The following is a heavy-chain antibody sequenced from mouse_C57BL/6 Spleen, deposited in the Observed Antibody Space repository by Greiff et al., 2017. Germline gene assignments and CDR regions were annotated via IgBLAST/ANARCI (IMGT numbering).Heavy chain of an antibody. CDR1: GYTFTGYW. CDR2: IVPSDSYT. CDR3: ARKRESNYGYVGG. D-gene: IGHD2-5*01. Sequence: VQLQQPGAELVKPGTSVKFSCKASGYTFTGYWMHWVKQRPGQGLEWIGVIVPSDSYTNYNEKFKGKATFTVDTSSSTAYMQLSSLRSEDSAVYYCARKRESNYGYVGGWGTGTTVTVSS. V-gene: IGHV1-59*01. J-gene: IGHJ1*03.